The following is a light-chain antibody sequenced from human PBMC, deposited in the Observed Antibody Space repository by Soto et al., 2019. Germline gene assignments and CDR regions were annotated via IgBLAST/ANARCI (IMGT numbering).Light chain of an antibody. Sequence: EIVLTQSPGTLSLSPGEKATLSCRASQSVSSNYLAWYQQKPGQAPRLLLYGASSRATGIPDRFSGSGSGTDFTLTISRLEPEDFAVYHCQLYGSSPLTFGGGTKVEIK. J-gene: IGKJ4*01. CDR3: QLYGSSPLT. CDR1: QSVSSNY. CDR2: GAS. V-gene: IGKV3-20*01.